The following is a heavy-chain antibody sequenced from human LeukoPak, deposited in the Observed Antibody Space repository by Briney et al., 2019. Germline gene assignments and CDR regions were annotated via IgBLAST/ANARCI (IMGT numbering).Heavy chain of an antibody. J-gene: IGHJ4*02. D-gene: IGHD2-21*02. Sequence: GGSLRLSCAASGFTFSSYAMHWVRQAPGKGLEWVAVISYDGSNKYYADSVKGRFTISRDNSKNTLYLQMNSLRAEDTAVYYCARDRLGVVVTAMNYWGQGTLVTVSS. CDR2: ISYDGSNK. V-gene: IGHV3-30-3*01. CDR3: ARDRLGVVVTAMNY. CDR1: GFTFSSYA.